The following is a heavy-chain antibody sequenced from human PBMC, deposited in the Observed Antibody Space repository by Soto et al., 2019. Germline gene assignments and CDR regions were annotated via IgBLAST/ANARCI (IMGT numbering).Heavy chain of an antibody. CDR2: IYYSGST. J-gene: IGHJ5*02. CDR3: AKENYYGSGSYYIIGWFDP. V-gene: IGHV4-39*01. D-gene: IGHD3-10*01. CDR1: GGSISSSSYY. Sequence: QLQLQESGPGLVKPSETLSLTCTVSGGSISSSSYYWGWIRQPPGKGLEWIGSIYYSGSTYYNPSLKSQVTISVDTSKNQFSLKLSSVTAADTAVYYCAKENYYGSGSYYIIGWFDPWGQGTLVTVSS.